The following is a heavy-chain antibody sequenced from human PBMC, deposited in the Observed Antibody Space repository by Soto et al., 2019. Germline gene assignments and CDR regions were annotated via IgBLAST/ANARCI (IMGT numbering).Heavy chain of an antibody. D-gene: IGHD2-15*01. CDR3: ARVCLSEQSGGSCPQGDYYYYGMDV. CDR2: IYYSGST. J-gene: IGHJ6*02. Sequence: SETLSLTCTVSGGSISSYYWSWIRQPPGKGLEWIGYIYYSGSTNYNPSLKSRVTISVDTSKNQFSLKLSSVTAADTAVYYCARVCLSEQSGGSCPQGDYYYYGMDVWGQGTTVTVSS. CDR1: GGSISSYY. V-gene: IGHV4-59*01.